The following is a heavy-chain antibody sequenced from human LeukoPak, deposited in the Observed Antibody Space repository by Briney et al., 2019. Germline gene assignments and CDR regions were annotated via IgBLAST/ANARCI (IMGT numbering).Heavy chain of an antibody. CDR1: GLTFGSHA. CDR2: IYYDGSNQ. V-gene: IGHV3-30*04. J-gene: IGHJ4*02. D-gene: IGHD1-26*01. Sequence: GGSLRLSCAASGLTFGSHAMHWVRQAPGKGLEWVAVIYYDGSNQYYADSVKGRFTVSRDNAKNTLYLQMDSLRAEDTAVYYCATDRNSGKYYDYWGQGTLVTVSS. CDR3: ATDRNSGKYYDY.